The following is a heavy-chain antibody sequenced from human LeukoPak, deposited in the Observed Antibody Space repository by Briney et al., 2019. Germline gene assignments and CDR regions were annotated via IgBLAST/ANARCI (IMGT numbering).Heavy chain of an antibody. D-gene: IGHD2-15*01. J-gene: IGHJ3*02. CDR1: GFTFSSYA. CDR2: ISGSGGST. Sequence: PGGSLRLSCAASGFTFSSYAMSWVRQAPGKGLEWVSAISGSGGSTYYADSVKGRFTISRDNSKNTLYLQMNSLRAEDTAVYYCAKPAGYCSGGSCLDAFDIWGQGTMVTVSS. V-gene: IGHV3-23*01. CDR3: AKPAGYCSGGSCLDAFDI.